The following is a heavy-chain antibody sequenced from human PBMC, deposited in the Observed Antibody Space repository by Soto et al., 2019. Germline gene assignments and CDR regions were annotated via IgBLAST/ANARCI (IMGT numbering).Heavy chain of an antibody. CDR2: IYYSGST. J-gene: IGHJ4*02. Sequence: PSETLSLTCTVSGGSISSYYWSWIRQPPGKALEWIGYIYYSGSTNYNPSLKSRVTISVDTSKNQFSLKLSSVTAADTAVYYCARVPYNWNSGEYYFDYWGQGTLVTVSS. V-gene: IGHV4-59*01. CDR1: GGSISSYY. D-gene: IGHD1-7*01. CDR3: ARVPYNWNSGEYYFDY.